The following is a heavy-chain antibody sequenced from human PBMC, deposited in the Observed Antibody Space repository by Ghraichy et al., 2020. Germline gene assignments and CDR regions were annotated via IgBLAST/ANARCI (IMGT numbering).Heavy chain of an antibody. Sequence: GGSLRLSCSASGFIFNNYALYWVRQAPGKGLAFVSTINNNGDTTSYADSVKGRFTLSRDNSKNTLYLQMSSLRPDDTAVYYCVKRGCSGGSCYGQVEYWGRGTLVTVSS. CDR2: INNNGDTT. D-gene: IGHD2-15*01. J-gene: IGHJ4*02. V-gene: IGHV3-64D*08. CDR3: VKRGCSGGSCYGQVEY. CDR1: GFIFNNYA.